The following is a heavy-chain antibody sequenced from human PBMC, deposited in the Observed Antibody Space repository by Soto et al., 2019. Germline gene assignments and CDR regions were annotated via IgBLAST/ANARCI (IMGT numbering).Heavy chain of an antibody. CDR2: IIPIFPTP. V-gene: IGHV1-69*12. D-gene: IGHD6-25*01. CDR3: ASDRDRLQVGGHYYYIMDV. Sequence: QVQLVQSGAEVKKPGSSVKLSCKASGGTFRSSAISWVRQAPGQGLEWMGGIIPIFPTPDYAQTFQERVTITADESASTADMELSSLTSEGTAVYYCASDRDRLQVGGHYYYIMDVGGQGTTVTVSS. J-gene: IGHJ6*02. CDR1: GGTFRSSA.